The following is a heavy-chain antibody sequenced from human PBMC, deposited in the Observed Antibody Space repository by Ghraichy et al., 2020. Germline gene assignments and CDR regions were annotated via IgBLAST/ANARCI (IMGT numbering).Heavy chain of an antibody. CDR3: AKGEGDYDILTGYPSDY. CDR2: ISGSGGST. J-gene: IGHJ4*02. V-gene: IGHV3-23*01. CDR1: GFTFSSYA. Sequence: GGSLRLSCAASGFTFSSYAMSWVRQAPGKGLEWVSAISGSGGSTYYADSVKGRFTISRDNSKNTLYLQMNSLRAEDTAVYYCAKGEGDYDILTGYPSDYWGQGTLVTVSS. D-gene: IGHD3-9*01.